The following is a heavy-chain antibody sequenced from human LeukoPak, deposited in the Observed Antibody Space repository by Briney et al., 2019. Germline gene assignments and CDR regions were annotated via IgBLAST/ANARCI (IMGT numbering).Heavy chain of an antibody. CDR2: ISSSSSCT. J-gene: IGHJ4*02. V-gene: IGHV3-11*06. CDR1: GFTFSDYY. Sequence: GGSLRLSCAASGFTFSDYYMSWIRQAPGKGLEWVSYISSSSSCTNYADSVKGRFIISRDNAKNSLYLQMNSLRAEDTAVYYCARERMAGTSDYWGQGTLVTVSS. D-gene: IGHD6-19*01. CDR3: ARERMAGTSDY.